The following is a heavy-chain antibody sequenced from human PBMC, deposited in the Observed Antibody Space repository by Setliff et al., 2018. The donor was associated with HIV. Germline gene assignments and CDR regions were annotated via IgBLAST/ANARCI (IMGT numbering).Heavy chain of an antibody. CDR2: IDPSDSYT. CDR1: GYSFTNYW. J-gene: IGHJ4*02. D-gene: IGHD6-19*01. V-gene: IGHV5-10-1*04. Sequence: PGESLKISCKGSGYSFTNYWIGWVRQMPGKGLEWMGRIDPSDSYTNYSPSFQGQVTISADKSISTAYLQWSSLKASDTAMYYCARPVAVAGSRHFDYWGQGTLVTVSS. CDR3: ARPVAVAGSRHFDY.